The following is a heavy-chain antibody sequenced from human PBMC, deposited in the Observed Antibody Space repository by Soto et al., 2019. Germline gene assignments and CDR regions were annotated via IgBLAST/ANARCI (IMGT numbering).Heavy chain of an antibody. Sequence: TFWGSGPTLVNPTQTLTLTCTFSGFSLSTSGVGVGWIRQPPGKALEWLALIYWNDDKRYSPSLKSRLTITKDTSKNQVVLTMTNMDPVDTATYYCAHRTSDGGITGTPNWFDPWGQGTLVTVSS. CDR3: AHRTSDGGITGTPNWFDP. CDR2: IYWNDDK. J-gene: IGHJ5*02. CDR1: GFSLSTSGVG. D-gene: IGHD1-20*01. V-gene: IGHV2-5*01.